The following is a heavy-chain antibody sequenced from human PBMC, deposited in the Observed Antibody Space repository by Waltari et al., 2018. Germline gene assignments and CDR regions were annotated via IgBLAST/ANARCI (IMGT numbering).Heavy chain of an antibody. CDR3: AGSYSNYINRIFSATWP. V-gene: IGHV4-34*02. CDR2: INHSGST. D-gene: IGHD4-4*01. J-gene: IGHJ4*02. Sequence: QVQLQQWGAGLLKPSETLSLTCAVDGGSFSGYFWSWIRQPPGKGLEWIGEINHSGSTNYNPSLKSRVTISVDTSHRQFSLKLSSLTAADTAVYYCAGSYSNYINRIFSATWPWGQGTLVTVST. CDR1: GGSFSGYF.